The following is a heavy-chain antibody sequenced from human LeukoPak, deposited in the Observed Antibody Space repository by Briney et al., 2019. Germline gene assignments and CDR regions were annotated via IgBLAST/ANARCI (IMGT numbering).Heavy chain of an antibody. CDR2: ISGSGGST. D-gene: IGHD3-22*01. CDR1: GFTFSSYA. CDR3: AKFHDSSGYYLH. J-gene: IGHJ4*02. V-gene: IGHV3-23*01. Sequence: LPGGSLRLSCAASGFTFSSYAMSWVRQAPGKGLEWVSAISGSGGSTYYADSVKGRFTISRDNSKNTLYQQMNSLRAEDTAVYYCAKFHDSSGYYLHWGQGTLVTVSS.